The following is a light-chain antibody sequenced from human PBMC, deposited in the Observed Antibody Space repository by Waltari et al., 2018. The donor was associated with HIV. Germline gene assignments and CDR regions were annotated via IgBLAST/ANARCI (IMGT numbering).Light chain of an antibody. CDR1: SSDVGGYDY. V-gene: IGLV2-8*01. J-gene: IGLJ2*01. CDR3: SSYAGSNNVV. CDR2: EVS. Sequence: QSALTQPPSASGSPGQSVTISCTGTSSDVGGYDYVSGYQQHPGKAPKLMIYEVSKRPSGVPDRFSGSKSGNKASLTVSGLQAEDEADYYCSSYAGSNNVVFGGGTKLTVL.